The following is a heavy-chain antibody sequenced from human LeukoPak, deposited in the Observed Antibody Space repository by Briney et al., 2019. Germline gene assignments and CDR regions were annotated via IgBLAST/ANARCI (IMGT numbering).Heavy chain of an antibody. D-gene: IGHD5-12*01. CDR2: ISGSGGST. CDR3: AGTTLYSGYDFYFDY. CDR1: GFTFSSYA. J-gene: IGHJ4*02. Sequence: GGSLRLSCAASGFTFSSYAMSWVRQAPGKGLEWVSIISGSGGSTYYADSVKGRFTISRDNSKNTLYLQMNSLRAEDTAVYYCAGTTLYSGYDFYFDYWGQGTLVTVSS. V-gene: IGHV3-23*01.